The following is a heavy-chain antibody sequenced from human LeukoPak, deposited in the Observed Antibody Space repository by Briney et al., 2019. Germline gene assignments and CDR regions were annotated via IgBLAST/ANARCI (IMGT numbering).Heavy chain of an antibody. CDR3: ATNPAARPTNYHYYYMDV. V-gene: IGHV1-69*06. CDR2: IIPVFDAT. D-gene: IGHD6-6*01. J-gene: IGHJ6*03. Sequence: SVKVSCKTSGGTFKDCGINWVRQAPGQGLDWMGGIIPVFDATVAAQRFQGRVTITADKSSTTAYMELSGLRSDDTAVYYCATNPAARPTNYHYYYMDVWGQGTPVTVSS. CDR1: GGTFKDCG.